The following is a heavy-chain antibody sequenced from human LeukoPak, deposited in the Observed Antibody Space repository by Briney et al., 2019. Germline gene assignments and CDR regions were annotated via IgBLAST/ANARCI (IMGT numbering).Heavy chain of an antibody. CDR2: INSDGRST. J-gene: IGHJ1*01. D-gene: IGHD3-22*01. V-gene: IGHV3-74*01. CDR1: GFTFSSYW. CDR3: AKDFLEYYYDSSGVGCFQH. Sequence: GGSLRLSCAASGFTFSSYWMHWVRQAPGKGLVGVSRINSDGRSTNYADSVKGRFTISRDNAKNTLYLQMNSLRAEDTAVYYCAKDFLEYYYDSSGVGCFQHWGQGTLVTVSS.